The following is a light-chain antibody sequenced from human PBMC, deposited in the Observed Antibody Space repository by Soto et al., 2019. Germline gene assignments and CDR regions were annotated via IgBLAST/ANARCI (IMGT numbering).Light chain of an antibody. V-gene: IGLV2-14*01. CDR2: NVS. Sequence: QPALTQPASMSGSPGQSIAISCTGTSSDIGGYNSVSWYQQHPGKAPKLMIYNVSNRPSGVSDRFSGSKSGNTASLTISGLQAEDEADYYCSSYTSSSTYVFGTGTKVTV. CDR1: SSDIGGYNS. CDR3: SSYTSSSTYV. J-gene: IGLJ1*01.